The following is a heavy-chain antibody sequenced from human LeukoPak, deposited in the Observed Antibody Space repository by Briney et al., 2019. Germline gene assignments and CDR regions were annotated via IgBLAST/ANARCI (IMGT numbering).Heavy chain of an antibody. CDR3: ATPSRGHAFDI. V-gene: IGHV1-69*05. Sequence: GSSVKVSCKTSGGTVSSFALSWMRQAPGQGPEWMGGFIPILRTPKDAQKFQGRVTSTTDESTDTFYMEVSGLRVEDTAVYYCATPSRGHAFDIWGQGTMVTVS. D-gene: IGHD3-10*01. J-gene: IGHJ3*02. CDR1: GGTVSSFA. CDR2: FIPILRTP.